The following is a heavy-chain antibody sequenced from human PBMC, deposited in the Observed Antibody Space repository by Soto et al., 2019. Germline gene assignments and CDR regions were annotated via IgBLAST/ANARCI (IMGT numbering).Heavy chain of an antibody. CDR3: TTDRMATIRPPDFYGMDV. D-gene: IGHD3-3*01. Sequence: PGGSLRLSCEASGFSFRNAWMNWVRQSPGEGLEWVGRIMSKTDGGTTDYAAPVKGRFIISRDDSKNTLYLQLNSLKTEDSAIYYCTTDRMATIRPPDFYGMDVWGQGPTVTLSS. CDR1: GFSFRNAW. CDR2: IMSKTDGGTT. J-gene: IGHJ6*02. V-gene: IGHV3-15*01.